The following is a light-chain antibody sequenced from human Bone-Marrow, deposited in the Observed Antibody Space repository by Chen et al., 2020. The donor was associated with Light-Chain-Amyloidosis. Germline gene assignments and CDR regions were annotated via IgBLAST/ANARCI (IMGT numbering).Light chain of an antibody. J-gene: IGLJ3*02. Sequence: SYVLTQPSSVSLGQRQQAMFVFGGNNIGSTGVHWYQQTPGQAPLLVVYYDSDRPSGIPERLSGSNSGNTATLTISRVEAGDEADYYCQVWDRSSDRPVFGGGTKLTVL. CDR3: QVWDRSSDRPV. V-gene: IGLV3-21*02. CDR1: NIGSTG. CDR2: YDS.